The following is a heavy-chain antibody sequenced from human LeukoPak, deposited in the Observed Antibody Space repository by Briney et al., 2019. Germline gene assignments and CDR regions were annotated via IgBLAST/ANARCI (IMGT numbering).Heavy chain of an antibody. V-gene: IGHV3-74*01. Sequence: GGSLRLSCEVSGFTPGHFWMHWVRQAPGKGLEWVARIDGPGRGTVYADSVKGRFTFSRDNAKNTLSLQMNSLRDDDTAMYYCVRDLFPDAFDIWGQGTMVAVSS. CDR3: VRDLFPDAFDI. J-gene: IGHJ3*02. CDR2: IDGPGRGT. D-gene: IGHD2-21*01. CDR1: GFTPGHFW.